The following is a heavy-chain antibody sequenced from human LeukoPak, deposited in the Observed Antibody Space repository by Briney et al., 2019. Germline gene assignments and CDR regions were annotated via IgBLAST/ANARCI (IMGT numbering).Heavy chain of an antibody. V-gene: IGHV3-23*01. J-gene: IGHJ4*02. CDR2: ISGSGDNNDNT. D-gene: IGHD6-19*01. Sequence: GGSLRLSCAASGFTFSSYAMSWVRQAPGKGLEWVSAISGSGDNNDNTYYADSVKGQFTISRDNSKNSLYLQMNSLRAEDTAVYYCARLYSSGWYLGYWGQGTLVTVSS. CDR1: GFTFSSYA. CDR3: ARLYSSGWYLGY.